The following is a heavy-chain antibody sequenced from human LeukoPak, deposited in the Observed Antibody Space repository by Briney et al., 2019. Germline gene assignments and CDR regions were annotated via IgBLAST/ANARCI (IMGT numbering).Heavy chain of an antibody. V-gene: IGHV4-34*01. D-gene: IGHD2-2*01. CDR3: ARGRVIVVAPAANRKSDTFDI. CDR1: AGSFSGHY. J-gene: IGHJ3*02. CDR2: INQSGTT. Sequence: SETLSLTCAVYAGSFSGHYWSWIRQTPGKGLEWIGEINQSGTTNYSPSFKSRVTISVDTSKNQFSLEVTSVTAADAGVYFCARGRVIVVAPAANRKSDTFDIWGQGTMVTVSS.